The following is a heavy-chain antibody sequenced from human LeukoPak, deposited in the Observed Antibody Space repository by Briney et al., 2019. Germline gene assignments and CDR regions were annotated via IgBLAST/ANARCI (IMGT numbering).Heavy chain of an antibody. J-gene: IGHJ4*02. CDR2: INHSGST. CDR1: GGSFSGYY. D-gene: IGHD1-26*01. CDR3: ARERAYAGTYSYFDY. V-gene: IGHV4-34*01. Sequence: SETLSLTCAVYGGSFSGYYWSWIRQPPGKGLEWIGEINHSGSTNYNPSLKSRVTISVDTSKNQFSLNLTSVTAADTALYYYARERAYAGTYSYFDYWGQGILVTVSS.